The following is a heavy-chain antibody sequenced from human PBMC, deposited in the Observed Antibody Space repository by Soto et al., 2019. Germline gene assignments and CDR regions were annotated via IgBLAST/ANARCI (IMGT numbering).Heavy chain of an antibody. V-gene: IGHV4-31*02. D-gene: IGHD3-3*01. Sequence: SETLSLTXNVSGGSINSAGYYWSWIRQHPGKGLEWIGYIFYSGRTYYNPSLKSRVTISIGTSKTQFSVKLSPVTAADTAVYHCARVQRLFGINNVFDYWGQGTLVTVSS. J-gene: IGHJ4*02. CDR3: ARVQRLFGINNVFDY. CDR1: GGSINSAGYY. CDR2: IFYSGRT.